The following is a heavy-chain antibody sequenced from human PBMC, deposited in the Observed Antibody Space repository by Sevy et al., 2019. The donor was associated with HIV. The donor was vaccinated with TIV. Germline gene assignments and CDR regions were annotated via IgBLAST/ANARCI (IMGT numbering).Heavy chain of an antibody. V-gene: IGHV4-30-2*01. CDR3: ARAAATVTTVTHFDY. Sequence: SETRSLTCAVSGGSISSGGYSWNWIRQPPGEGLEWIGYIFHTGSTYYNPSLKSRVTISVDRSKNQFSLQLSSVTAADTAIYYCARAAATVTTVTHFDYWGQGTLVTVSS. J-gene: IGHJ4*02. CDR2: IFHTGST. CDR1: GGSISSGGYS. D-gene: IGHD4-17*01.